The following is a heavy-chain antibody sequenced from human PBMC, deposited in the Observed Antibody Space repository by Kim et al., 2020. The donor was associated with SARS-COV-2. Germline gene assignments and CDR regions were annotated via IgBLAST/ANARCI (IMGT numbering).Heavy chain of an antibody. Sequence: GGSLRLSCAASGFTFSNYYMSWVRQAPGKGLEWVSCISGSGGTIYYADSVKGRFTISRDNSKNSLYLQMNSLRAEDTAVYYCARDVRERTIYFDLWGRGTLVTVSS. CDR2: ISGSGGTI. V-gene: IGHV3-11*01. CDR3: ARDVRERTIYFDL. J-gene: IGHJ2*01. D-gene: IGHD1-7*01. CDR1: GFTFSNYY.